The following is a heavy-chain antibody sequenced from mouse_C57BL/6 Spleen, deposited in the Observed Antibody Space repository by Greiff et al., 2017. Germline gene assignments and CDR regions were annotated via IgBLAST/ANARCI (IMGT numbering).Heavy chain of an antibody. CDR1: GYTFTSYW. J-gene: IGHJ2*01. CDR3: TRGEDYYGSSYVDY. Sequence: VQLQQSGTVLARPGASVKMSCKTSGYTFTSYWMHWVKQRPGQGLEWIGAIYPGNSDTSYNQKFKGKAKLTAVTSASTAYMELSSLTNEDSAVYYCTRGEDYYGSSYVDYWGQGTTLTVSS. V-gene: IGHV1-5*01. D-gene: IGHD1-1*01. CDR2: IYPGNSDT.